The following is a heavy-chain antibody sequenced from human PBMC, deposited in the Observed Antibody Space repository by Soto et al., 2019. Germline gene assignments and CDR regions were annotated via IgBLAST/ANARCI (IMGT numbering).Heavy chain of an antibody. Sequence: GGSLRLSCAASGFTFTNYGMHWVRQAPGKGLEWVAVIWYDGSNRFYAGSVKGRFTISKDNSQNMLYLQMHSLRPEDTSVYYCTRDPYGGSRYYFDSWGQGTLVTVSS. CDR3: TRDPYGGSRYYFDS. D-gene: IGHD1-26*01. V-gene: IGHV3-33*01. CDR2: IWYDGSNR. CDR1: GFTFTNYG. J-gene: IGHJ4*02.